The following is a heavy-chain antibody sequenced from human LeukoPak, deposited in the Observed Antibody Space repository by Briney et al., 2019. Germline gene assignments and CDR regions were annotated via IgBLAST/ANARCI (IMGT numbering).Heavy chain of an antibody. J-gene: IGHJ5*02. D-gene: IGHD5-18*01. CDR2: ISGSGGST. V-gene: IGHV3-23*01. CDR1: GFSITSYA. Sequence: GGSLRLSCAASGFSITSYAMSWVRQAPGKGLEWVSAISGSGGSTYYADAVKGRFTISRDNSKSTLYLQVSSLRAEDTAVYYCAKDRGNNYGLGVSWGQGTLVTVSS. CDR3: AKDRGNNYGLGVS.